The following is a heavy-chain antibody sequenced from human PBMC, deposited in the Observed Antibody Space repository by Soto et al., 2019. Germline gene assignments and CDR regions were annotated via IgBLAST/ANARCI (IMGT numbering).Heavy chain of an antibody. D-gene: IGHD6-19*01. V-gene: IGHV4-4*02. CDR1: SGSISSSNW. J-gene: IGHJ4*02. CDR3: ASLIAVANY. CDR2: IYHSGTT. Sequence: SETLCLTCAVSSGSISSSNWWSWVRQPPGKGLEWIGEIYHSGTTNYNPSLKSRVTISVDKSKNLFSLKLSSVTAADTAVYYCASLIAVANYWGQGTLVTVSS.